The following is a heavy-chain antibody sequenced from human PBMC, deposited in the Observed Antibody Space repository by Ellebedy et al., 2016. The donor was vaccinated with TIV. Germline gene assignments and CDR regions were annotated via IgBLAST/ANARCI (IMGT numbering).Heavy chain of an antibody. V-gene: IGHV4-59*01. J-gene: IGHJ5*02. CDR3: ARGFLSKWLDP. Sequence: MPSETLSLTCTVSGGSTSTYYWTWIRQPPGKGLERIGNVYYSGSPNYNPSLKSRVTLSLDTSKKQFSLKLDSVTAADTAVYYCARGFLSKWLDPWGRGILVTVAS. CDR1: GGSTSTYY. CDR2: VYYSGSP.